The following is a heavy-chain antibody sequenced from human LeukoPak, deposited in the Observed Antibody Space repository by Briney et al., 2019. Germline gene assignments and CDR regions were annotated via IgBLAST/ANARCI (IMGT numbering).Heavy chain of an antibody. CDR2: IYYSGST. Sequence: SETLSLTCTVSGGSIRSYFWSWIRQPPGKGLEWIGYIYYSGSTNYDPSLKSRVTISVDTSKNQFSLKLSSVTAADTAVYYCARVQTPSGSGSYSFDYWGQGTLVTVSS. J-gene: IGHJ4*02. CDR1: GGSIRSYF. D-gene: IGHD3-10*01. V-gene: IGHV4-59*01. CDR3: ARVQTPSGSGSYSFDY.